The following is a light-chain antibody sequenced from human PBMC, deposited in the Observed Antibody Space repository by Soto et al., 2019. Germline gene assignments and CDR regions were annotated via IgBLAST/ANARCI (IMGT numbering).Light chain of an antibody. CDR3: QQYNSFVS. Sequence: IQRTQSPSTLSESVGDRLTITFRASQTISSWLAWYQQKPGTAPQLMIYKASTLTSGVPSRFSGRGSGTESTLTISGLTPADFATDYCQQYNSFVSFGGGTKVDIK. J-gene: IGKJ4*01. CDR2: KAS. CDR1: QTISSW. V-gene: IGKV1-5*03.